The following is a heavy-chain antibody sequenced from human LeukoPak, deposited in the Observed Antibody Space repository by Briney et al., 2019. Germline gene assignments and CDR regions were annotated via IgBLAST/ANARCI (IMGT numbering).Heavy chain of an antibody. V-gene: IGHV4-59*08. CDR3: ARGDGSYLPFDY. CDR2: IFYNGNT. D-gene: IGHD1-26*01. CDR1: GGAIYNYY. J-gene: IGHJ4*02. Sequence: PSETLSLTCTVSGGAIYNYYWSWIRRPPGQGLEWIAYIFYNGNTNYNPSLKSRVTISVDTSKNQFSLKLSSVSAADTAVYYCARGDGSYLPFDYWGQGILVTVSS.